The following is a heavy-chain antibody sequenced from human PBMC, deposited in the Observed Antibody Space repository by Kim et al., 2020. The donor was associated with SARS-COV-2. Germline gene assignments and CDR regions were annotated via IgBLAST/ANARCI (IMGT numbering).Heavy chain of an antibody. Sequence: SETLSLTCTVSGGSISSGSYYWSWIRQPAGKGLEWIGRIYTSGSTNYNPSLKSRVTISVDTSKNQFSLKLSSVTAADTAVYYCARAHSGSYYGFEYWGQGTLVPVSS. CDR3: ARAHSGSYYGFEY. CDR2: IYTSGST. V-gene: IGHV4-61*02. J-gene: IGHJ4*02. D-gene: IGHD1-26*01. CDR1: GGSISSGSYY.